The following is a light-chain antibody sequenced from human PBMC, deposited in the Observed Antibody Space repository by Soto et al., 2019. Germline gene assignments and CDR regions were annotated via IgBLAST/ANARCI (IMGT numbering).Light chain of an antibody. CDR1: QSVSSSY. J-gene: IGKJ1*01. V-gene: IGKV3-20*01. CDR3: QHYGSSLWT. Sequence: EIVLTQSPGTLSVSPGERATLSCRASQSVSSSYLAWYQQKPGQAPRLLIYGASSRATGIPDRFSGSGSGTDFTLTISGLEPEDFAVYYCQHYGSSLWTFGQGTKVEIK. CDR2: GAS.